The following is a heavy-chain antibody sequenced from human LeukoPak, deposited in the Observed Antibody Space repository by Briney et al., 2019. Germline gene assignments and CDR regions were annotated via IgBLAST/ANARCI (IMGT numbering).Heavy chain of an antibody. V-gene: IGHV3-30*04. CDR2: ISYDGANK. D-gene: IGHD3-16*02. CDR1: GFSFSSYS. CDR3: ARESSSSYRYAFDM. Sequence: GGSLRLSCAASGFSFSSYSIHWVRQAPGKGLEWVTSISYDGANKYYADSVNGRFTISRDNSRNTLDLQMSSLRAEDTAVYYCARESSSSYRYAFDMWGQGTMVTVSS. J-gene: IGHJ3*02.